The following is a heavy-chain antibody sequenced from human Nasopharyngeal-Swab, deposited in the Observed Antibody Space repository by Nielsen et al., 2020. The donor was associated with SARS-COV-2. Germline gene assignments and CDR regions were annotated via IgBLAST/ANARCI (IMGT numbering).Heavy chain of an antibody. CDR3: TRGGFSHSMDV. J-gene: IGHJ6*02. CDR2: IDVGGIST. D-gene: IGHD3-10*01. V-gene: IGHV3-74*01. Sequence: VRQMPGTGLVWVSHIDVGGISTDYADSVQGRFTISRDNAKNTLSLQMNSLRDEDSAIYYCTRGGFSHSMDVWGQGTTVTVSS.